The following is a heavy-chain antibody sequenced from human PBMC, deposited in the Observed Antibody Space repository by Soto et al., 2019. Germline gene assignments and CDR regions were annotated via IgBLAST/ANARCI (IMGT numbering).Heavy chain of an antibody. Sequence: GGSLRLSCAASGFTFDDYAMHWVRQAPGKGLEWVSGISWNSGSIGYADSVKGRFTISRDNAKNSLYLQMNSLRAEDTALYYCAKDYIAAAGQPSGYMDVWGKGTTVTVSS. V-gene: IGHV3-9*01. CDR3: AKDYIAAAGQPSGYMDV. J-gene: IGHJ6*03. CDR2: ISWNSGSI. CDR1: GFTFDDYA. D-gene: IGHD6-13*01.